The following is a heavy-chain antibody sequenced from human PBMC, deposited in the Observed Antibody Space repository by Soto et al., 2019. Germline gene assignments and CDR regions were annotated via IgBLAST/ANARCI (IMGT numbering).Heavy chain of an antibody. CDR1: GGSISSGGYS. J-gene: IGHJ3*02. CDR2: IYHSGST. V-gene: IGHV4-30-2*01. CDR3: ARGYDILTGPTNAAFDI. D-gene: IGHD3-9*01. Sequence: SETLSLTCAVSGGSISSGGYSWSWIRQPPGKGLEWIGYIYHSGSTYYNPSLKSRVTISVDRPKNQFSLKLSSVSAADTAVYYCARGYDILTGPTNAAFDIWGQETRVTVS.